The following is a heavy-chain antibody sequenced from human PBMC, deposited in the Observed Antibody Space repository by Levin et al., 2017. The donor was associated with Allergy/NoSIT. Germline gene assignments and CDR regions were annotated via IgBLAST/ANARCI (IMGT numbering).Heavy chain of an antibody. D-gene: IGHD3-10*01. CDR2: ISSDGSYN. J-gene: IGHJ6*03. V-gene: IGHV3-30*18. Sequence: PGGSLRLSCAASGFTFSIYGIYWVRQAPGKGLEWVAIISSDGSYNSYAESVKGRFTVSRDNSKNTLYLQMNSLRPEDTAIYYCTKGGDMDVWGKGTTVTVSS. CDR1: GFTFSIYG. CDR3: TKGGDMDV.